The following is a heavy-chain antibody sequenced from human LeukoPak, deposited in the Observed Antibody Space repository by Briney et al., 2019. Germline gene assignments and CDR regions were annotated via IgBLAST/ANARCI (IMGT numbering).Heavy chain of an antibody. CDR1: GGSISSDY. J-gene: IGHJ4*02. D-gene: IGHD1-26*01. V-gene: IGHV4-4*07. CDR2: NYTSGST. Sequence: SETLSLTCTVSGGSISSDYWSWIRQPAGKGLEWIGRNYTSGSTNYNAYLKSRVSMSVDTSKNKFSLKLSSVNDADTAVFYCARANSGSYREFDYWGQGTLVTVSS. CDR3: ARANSGSYREFDY.